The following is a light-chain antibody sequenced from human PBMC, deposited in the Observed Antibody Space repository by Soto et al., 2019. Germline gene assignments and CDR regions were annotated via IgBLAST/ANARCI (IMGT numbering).Light chain of an antibody. CDR2: DAS. J-gene: IGKJ2*01. CDR1: QSVSNNY. CDR3: QQFGGSPMYT. Sequence: EVVLTQSPGSLSLSPGERATLSCTASQSVSNNYLAWYQQRPGQAPRLLIYDASSRAAGTPDRFSGSGSGTEFTLSISSLEPEDFAVYYCQQFGGSPMYTFGQGTKLEIK. V-gene: IGKV3-20*01.